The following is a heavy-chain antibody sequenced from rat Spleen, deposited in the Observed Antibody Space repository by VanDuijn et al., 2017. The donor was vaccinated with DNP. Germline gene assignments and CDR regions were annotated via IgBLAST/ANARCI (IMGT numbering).Heavy chain of an antibody. V-gene: IGHV5S11*01. J-gene: IGHJ1*01. CDR2: ISTGGGNI. Sequence: EVQLVESGGGLVQPGRSMKLSCAASGFTFSNYYMAWVRQAPTKGLEWVAAISTGGGNIYYRDSVKGRFTISRDNAKSTLYLQMDSLRSEETATYYCARTRSPYWYLYFWGPGTMVTVSS. CDR1: GFTFSNYY. CDR3: ARTRSPYWYLYF. D-gene: IGHD3-8*01.